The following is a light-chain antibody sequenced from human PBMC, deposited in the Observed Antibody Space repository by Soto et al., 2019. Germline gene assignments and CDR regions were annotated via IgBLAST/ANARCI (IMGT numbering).Light chain of an antibody. CDR1: QSVSSS. CDR3: QQYNSYSQT. CDR2: GAS. V-gene: IGKV3-20*01. J-gene: IGKJ1*01. Sequence: EIVLTQSPGTLSLSPGERATLSCRASQSVSSSLAWYQQKPGQAPRLLIHGASSRATGIPDRFSGSGSGTDFTLTISRLEPDDFATYYCQQYNSYSQTFGQGTKVEIK.